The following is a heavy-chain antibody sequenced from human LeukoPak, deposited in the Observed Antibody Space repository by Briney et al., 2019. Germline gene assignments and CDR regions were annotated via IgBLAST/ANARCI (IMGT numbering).Heavy chain of an antibody. D-gene: IGHD4-17*01. CDR2: INWNGGRT. V-gene: IGHV3-20*04. Sequence: PGGSLRLSCAASGFTFDDYGMSWVRHAPGKGLEWVSGINWNGGRTGYADSVKGRFTISRDNAKNSLYLQMNSLRAEDTALYYCARDYDYGDYPGYWGQGTLVTVSS. CDR1: GFTFDDYG. CDR3: ARDYDYGDYPGY. J-gene: IGHJ4*02.